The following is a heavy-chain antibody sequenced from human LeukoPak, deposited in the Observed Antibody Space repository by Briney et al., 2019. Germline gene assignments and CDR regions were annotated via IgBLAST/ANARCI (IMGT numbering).Heavy chain of an antibody. CDR3: ATTSTGDYYYYYMDV. CDR2: IYYSGST. J-gene: IGHJ6*03. D-gene: IGHD2-8*02. CDR1: GGSLSSYY. V-gene: IGHV4-59*01. Sequence: PSETLSLTCTVSGGSLSSYYWSWIRQPPGTGLTWIGYIYYSGSTNYNPSLKSRVTISVDTSKNQFSLKLSSVTAADTAVYYCATTSTGDYYYYYMDVWGKGTTVTVSS.